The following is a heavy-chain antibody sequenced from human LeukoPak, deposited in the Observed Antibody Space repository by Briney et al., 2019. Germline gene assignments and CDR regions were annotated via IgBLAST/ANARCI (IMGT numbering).Heavy chain of an antibody. Sequence: SETLSLTCAVYGGSFSGYYWSWIRQPPGKGLEWIGEINHSGSTNYNPSLKSRVTISVDTSKNQFSLKLSSVTAADTAVYYCARLGPGAFDVWGQGTMVTVSS. V-gene: IGHV4-34*01. D-gene: IGHD7-27*01. CDR3: ARLGPGAFDV. J-gene: IGHJ3*01. CDR1: GGSFSGYY. CDR2: INHSGST.